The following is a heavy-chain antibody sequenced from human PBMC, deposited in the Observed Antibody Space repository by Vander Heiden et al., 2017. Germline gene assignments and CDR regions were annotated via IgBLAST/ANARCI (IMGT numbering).Heavy chain of an antibody. CDR3: ARDRNYYDSSGYYLWGYFDL. V-gene: IGHV3-33*01. D-gene: IGHD3-22*01. J-gene: IGHJ2*01. CDR2: RWYDGSNK. Sequence: QVQLVESGGGVVQPGRSLRLSCAASGFTFSSYGMHWVRQAPGKGLEWVAVRWYDGSNKYYADSVKGRFTISRDNSKNTLYLQMNSLRAEDTAVYYCARDRNYYDSSGYYLWGYFDLWGRGTLVTVSS. CDR1: GFTFSSYG.